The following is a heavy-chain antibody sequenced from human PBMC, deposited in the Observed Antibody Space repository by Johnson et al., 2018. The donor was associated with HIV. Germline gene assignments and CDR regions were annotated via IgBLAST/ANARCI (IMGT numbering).Heavy chain of an antibody. CDR2: TQYDGSNK. J-gene: IGHJ3*02. D-gene: IGHD3-22*01. CDR1: GFSFSSYG. V-gene: IGHV3-30*02. Sequence: QVQLVESGGGVVQPGGSLRLSCAASGFSFSSYGIHWVRQAPGKGLEWVAFTQYDGSNKYFTDSVRGRFTISRDNSKNTLFLRMNSLRAEDTAVYYCVRRFYDSSAFDIWGQGTLVTVSS. CDR3: VRRFYDSSAFDI.